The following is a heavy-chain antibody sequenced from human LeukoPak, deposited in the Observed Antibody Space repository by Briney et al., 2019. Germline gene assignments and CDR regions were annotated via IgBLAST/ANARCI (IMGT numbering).Heavy chain of an antibody. V-gene: IGHV4-34*01. CDR2: INHSGIT. CDR1: GRSFSGYY. CDR3: ARHKDYYYSYMDV. Sequence: SETLSLTCAVYGRSFSGYYWTWIRQTPGKGLEWIGEINHSGITYYNPSLTSRVTISVDTSKNQFSLKLSSVTAADTAVYYCARHKDYYYSYMDVWGKGTTVTISS. J-gene: IGHJ6*03.